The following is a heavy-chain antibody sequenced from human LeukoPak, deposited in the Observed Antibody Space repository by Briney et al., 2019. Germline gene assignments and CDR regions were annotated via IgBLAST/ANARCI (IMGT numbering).Heavy chain of an antibody. CDR2: ISAYNGNT. CDR1: GYTFTSYG. CDR3: AKGPFYSWFGETLFVY. V-gene: IGHV1-18*01. Sequence: ASVKVSCKASGYTFTSYGISWVRQAPGQGLEWMGWISAYNGNTNYAQNLQGRVTMTTDTSTSTAYMELRSLRSDDTAVYYCAKGPFYSWFGETLFVYWGQGTLVTVSS. J-gene: IGHJ4*02. D-gene: IGHD3-10*01.